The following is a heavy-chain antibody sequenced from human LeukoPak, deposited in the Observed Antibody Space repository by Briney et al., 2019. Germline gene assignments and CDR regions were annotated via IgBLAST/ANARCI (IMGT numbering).Heavy chain of an antibody. CDR3: ASIAVAGSSSDY. J-gene: IGHJ4*02. D-gene: IGHD6-19*01. CDR2: ISSSSSGI. CDR1: GVTFSTYS. V-gene: IGHV3-48*04. Sequence: GGSLRLSCAAPGVTFSTYSMNWVRQAPGKGLEWVSYISSSSSGIYYTDSVKGRFTISRDNAKNSLYLQMNSLRAEDTALYYCASIAVAGSSSDYWGQGTLVTVSS.